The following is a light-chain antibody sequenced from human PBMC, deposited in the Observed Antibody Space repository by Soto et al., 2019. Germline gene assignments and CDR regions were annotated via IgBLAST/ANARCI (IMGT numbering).Light chain of an antibody. CDR3: QQYSSLWT. CDR2: GAS. V-gene: IGKV3-20*01. CDR1: QSVSNNY. Sequence: EIVLTQSPGTLSLSPEEGATLSCRTSQSVSNNYLAWYQQKPGQAPRLLIYGASSRATGIPDRFSGSGSGTDFTLSITRLEPEDFAVYYCQQYSSLWTFGQGTKVDIK. J-gene: IGKJ1*01.